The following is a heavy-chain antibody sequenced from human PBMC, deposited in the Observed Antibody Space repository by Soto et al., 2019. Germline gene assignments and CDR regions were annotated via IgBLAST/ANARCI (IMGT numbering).Heavy chain of an antibody. V-gene: IGHV1-18*01. CDR1: GYSFSSYG. J-gene: IGHJ6*02. D-gene: IGHD3-22*01. CDR3: ARGGYYDSSGARNYHYYGMDV. Sequence: QAQLVQSGAEVKKPGASVKVSCKASGYSFSSYGITWVRQAPGQGLEWLGWISPYNDDTKYAQRPQGRVPMTTDTATRTAYMDIRGLRSDDTAIYYCARGGYYDSSGARNYHYYGMDVWGQGTTVTVSS. CDR2: ISPYNDDT.